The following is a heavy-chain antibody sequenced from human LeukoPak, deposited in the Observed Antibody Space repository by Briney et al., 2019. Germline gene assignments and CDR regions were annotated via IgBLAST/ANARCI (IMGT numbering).Heavy chain of an antibody. Sequence: ASVKVSCKASGYTFTSYDINWVRQATGQGLEWMGWMNPNSGNTGYAQKFQGRVTMTRNTSISTAYMELSSLRSEDTAVYYCARGGVTFFGVVIWAYENWGQGSLITVSS. CDR2: MNPNSGNT. CDR3: ARGGVTFFGVVIWAYEN. J-gene: IGHJ4*02. V-gene: IGHV1-8*01. D-gene: IGHD3-3*01. CDR1: GYTFTSYD.